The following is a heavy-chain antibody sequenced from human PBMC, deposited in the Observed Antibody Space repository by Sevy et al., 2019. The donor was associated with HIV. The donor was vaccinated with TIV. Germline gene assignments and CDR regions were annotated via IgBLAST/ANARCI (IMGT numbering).Heavy chain of an antibody. CDR3: ARHAWDDILTDYFEY. CDR1: GFTVSSKY. D-gene: IGHD3-9*01. CDR2: IYSGGGT. J-gene: IGHJ4*02. Sequence: GGSLRLSCAASGFTVSSKYMSWVRLAPGKGLEWVSVIYSGGGTYYADSVKGRFTISRDNSKNTLYLQMNSVRGEDAAVYFCARHAWDDILTDYFEYWGQGTLVTVSS. V-gene: IGHV3-66*02.